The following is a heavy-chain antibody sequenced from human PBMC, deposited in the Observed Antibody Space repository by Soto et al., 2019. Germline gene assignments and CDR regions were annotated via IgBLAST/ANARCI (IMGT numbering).Heavy chain of an antibody. CDR3: ARWFTYGNFDYFDY. J-gene: IGHJ4*02. CDR1: GFTFSTYW. D-gene: IGHD3-10*01. V-gene: IGHV3-74*01. CDR2: INSGGGTT. Sequence: GGSLRLSCAASGFTFSTYWMHWFRQAPGKGLMWVSRINSGGGTTTYADSVKGRFTISRDNAKNTLYLQMNGLRAEDTALYYCARWFTYGNFDYFDYWGQGTQVTVSS.